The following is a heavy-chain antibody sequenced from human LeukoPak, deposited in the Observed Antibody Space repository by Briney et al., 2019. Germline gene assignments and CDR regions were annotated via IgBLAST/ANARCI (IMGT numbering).Heavy chain of an antibody. J-gene: IGHJ4*02. CDR3: ARIQSGSSPFDY. Sequence: SETLSLTCTVSGGSVSSNYWSWIRQPPGKGLEWIGYIYYSGTTTYNPSLESRFTISVDTSKNQFSLRLSSVTAADTAVYYCARIQSGSSPFDYWGQGTLVTVSS. CDR2: IYYSGTT. D-gene: IGHD2-15*01. V-gene: IGHV4-59*02. CDR1: GGSVSSNY.